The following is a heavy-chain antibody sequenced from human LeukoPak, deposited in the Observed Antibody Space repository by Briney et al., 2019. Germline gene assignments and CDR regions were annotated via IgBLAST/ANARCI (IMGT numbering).Heavy chain of an antibody. D-gene: IGHD3-22*01. CDR3: ARDVQDSSGYYLGGY. V-gene: IGHV1-46*01. Sequence: GASVKVSCKASGYTFTSYYMHWVRQAPGQGLEWMGIINPSGGSTSYAQKFQGRVTMTRDMSTSTVYMELSSLRSEDTAVYYCARDVQDSSGYYLGGYWGQGTLVTVSS. J-gene: IGHJ4*02. CDR1: GYTFTSYY. CDR2: INPSGGST.